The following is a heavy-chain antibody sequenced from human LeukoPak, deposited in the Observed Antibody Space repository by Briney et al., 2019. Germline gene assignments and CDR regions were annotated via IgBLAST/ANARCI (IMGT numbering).Heavy chain of an antibody. J-gene: IGHJ4*02. D-gene: IGHD1-26*01. CDR2: INHSGST. CDR3: AREIPYLVGAPRLMYFDY. Sequence: PSETLSLTCAVYGGSFSGYYWSWIRQPPGKGLEWIGEINHSGSTNYTPSLKSRVTISVDTSKNQFSLKLSSVTAADTAVYYCAREIPYLVGAPRLMYFDYWGQGTLVTVSS. V-gene: IGHV4-34*01. CDR1: GGSFSGYY.